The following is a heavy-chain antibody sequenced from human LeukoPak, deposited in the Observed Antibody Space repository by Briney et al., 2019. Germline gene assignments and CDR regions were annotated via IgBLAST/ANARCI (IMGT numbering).Heavy chain of an antibody. D-gene: IGHD3-22*01. Sequence: SETLSLTCAVYGGSFSSYYWSWIRQPPGKGLGWIGYIYYSGSTNYNPSLKSRVTISVDTSKNQFSLKLSSVTAADTAVYYCARVTTASYFDYWGQGTLVTVSS. CDR3: ARVTTASYFDY. V-gene: IGHV4-59*01. J-gene: IGHJ4*02. CDR2: IYYSGST. CDR1: GGSFSSYY.